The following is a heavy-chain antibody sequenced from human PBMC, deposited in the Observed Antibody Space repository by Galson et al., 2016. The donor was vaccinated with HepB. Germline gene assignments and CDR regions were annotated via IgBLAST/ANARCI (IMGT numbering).Heavy chain of an antibody. CDR1: GFTFSSYG. CDR3: AKDDSNGYYYFDY. D-gene: IGHD3-22*01. CDR2: ISYDGTSK. J-gene: IGHJ4*02. Sequence: SLRLSCAASGFTFSSYGMHWVRQAPGKGLEWVAVISYDGTSKYYGDSVKGRFTISRDNSKNTLYLQMNSLRAEDTAVYNCAKDDSNGYYYFDYWGEGTLVTVSS. V-gene: IGHV3-30*18.